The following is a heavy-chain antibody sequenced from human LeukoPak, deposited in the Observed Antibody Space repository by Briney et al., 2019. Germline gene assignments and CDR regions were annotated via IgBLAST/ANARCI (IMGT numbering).Heavy chain of an antibody. CDR1: GFTFSTYN. CDR3: ARDFWSGSPD. V-gene: IGHV3-48*04. D-gene: IGHD3-3*01. CDR2: ISSGGSTI. Sequence: GGSLRLSCAASGFTFSTYNMNWVRQAPGKGLEWVSYISSGGSTIYYADSVKGRFTISRDNAKNSLYLQMNSLRAEDTAVYYCARDFWSGSPDWGQGTLVTVSS. J-gene: IGHJ4*02.